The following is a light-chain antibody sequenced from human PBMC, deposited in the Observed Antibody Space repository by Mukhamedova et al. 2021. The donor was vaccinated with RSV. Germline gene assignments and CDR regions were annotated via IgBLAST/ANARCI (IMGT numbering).Light chain of an antibody. V-gene: IGKV1-39*01. Sequence: WYQRRVHGTAPKFLIYAASSLQSGVPSRFSGSGSGTDFTLTISSLQPEDSAIYYCQQSYSSRLTFGQGTRLEIK. CDR2: AAS. CDR3: QQSYSSRLT. J-gene: IGKJ5*01.